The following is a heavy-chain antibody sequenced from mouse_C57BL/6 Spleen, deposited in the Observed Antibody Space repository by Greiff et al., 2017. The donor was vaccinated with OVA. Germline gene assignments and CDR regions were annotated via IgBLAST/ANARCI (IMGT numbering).Heavy chain of an antibody. J-gene: IGHJ4*01. CDR1: GYTFTSYT. V-gene: IGHV1-4*01. CDR3: ARLEDYGSSYDYAMDY. CDR2: INPSSGYT. Sequence: QVQLQQSGAELARPGASVKMSCKASGYTFTSYTMHWVKQRPGQGLEWIGYINPSSGYTKYNQKFKDKATLTADKSSSTAYMQLSSLTSEDSAVYYCARLEDYGSSYDYAMDYWGQGTSVTVSS. D-gene: IGHD1-1*01.